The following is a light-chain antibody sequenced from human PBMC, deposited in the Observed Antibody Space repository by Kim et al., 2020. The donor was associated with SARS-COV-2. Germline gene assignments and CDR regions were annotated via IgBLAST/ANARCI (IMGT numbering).Light chain of an antibody. Sequence: SPGERATLSCRASQSVSSGYLAWYQQKPGQAPRLLMYGASRRATGIPDRFRGSGSGTDFTLTISRLEPEDFALYYCQQYGSSPLTFGGGTKVDIK. CDR1: QSVSSGY. V-gene: IGKV3-20*01. CDR3: QQYGSSPLT. J-gene: IGKJ4*01. CDR2: GAS.